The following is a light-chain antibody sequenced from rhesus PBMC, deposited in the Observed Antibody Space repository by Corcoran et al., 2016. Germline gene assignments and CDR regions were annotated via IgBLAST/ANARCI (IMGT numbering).Light chain of an antibody. Sequence: DIQMTQSPSSLSASVGDRVTITCRASQGISNNLAWYQQKPGKVPKLLIYKASTLQSGIPSRFSGSGSGTDFTLPISSLQPEDFATYYCQHGYGILWTFGQGTKVEIK. CDR1: QGISNN. V-gene: IGKV1-25*01. J-gene: IGKJ1*01. CDR2: KAS. CDR3: QHGYGILWT.